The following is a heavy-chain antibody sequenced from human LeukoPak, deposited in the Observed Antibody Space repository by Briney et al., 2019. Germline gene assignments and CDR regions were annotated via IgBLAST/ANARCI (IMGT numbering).Heavy chain of an antibody. J-gene: IGHJ4*02. V-gene: IGHV4-39*01. CDR2: IHSSGST. CDR1: GGSIRSSYYY. CDR3: ARRPGAVTLDY. Sequence: PSETLSLTCTVSGGSIRSSYYYWGWIRQPPGKGLEWIGSIHSSGSTYYSPPLKSRVTISVDTSKNQFSLKLSSVTAADTAVYYCARRPGAVTLDYWGQGTLVTVSS. D-gene: IGHD6-19*01.